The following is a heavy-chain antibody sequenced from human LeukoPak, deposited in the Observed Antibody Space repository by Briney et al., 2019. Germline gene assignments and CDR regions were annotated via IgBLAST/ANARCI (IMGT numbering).Heavy chain of an antibody. V-gene: IGHV3-23*01. CDR3: AKDGVVVVPAAMKPLDY. CDR2: IIVSVGIT. J-gene: IGHJ4*02. D-gene: IGHD2-2*01. CDR1: GFTSSSYA. Sequence: QAGGSLRLSCAAFGFTSSSYAMSWVRQAPGKGLEWVSAIIVSVGITYYTDSVKGRFTISRDNSKNTLYLQMNSLIAEDTAVYYCAKDGVVVVPAAMKPLDYWGQGTLVTVSS.